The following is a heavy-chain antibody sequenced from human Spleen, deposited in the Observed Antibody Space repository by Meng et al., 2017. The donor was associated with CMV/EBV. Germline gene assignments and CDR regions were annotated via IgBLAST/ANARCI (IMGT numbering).Heavy chain of an antibody. V-gene: IGHV1-3*02. J-gene: IGHJ6*02. CDR3: ARVDSGYDYYGMDV. Sequence: ASVKVSCKASGYTFTSYAMHWVRQAPGQRLEWMGWSNAGNGNTKYSQEFQGRVTITRDTSASTAYMELSRLRSDDTAVYYCARVDSGYDYYGMDVWGQGTTVTVSS. D-gene: IGHD1-26*01. CDR1: GYTFTSYA. CDR2: SNAGNGNT.